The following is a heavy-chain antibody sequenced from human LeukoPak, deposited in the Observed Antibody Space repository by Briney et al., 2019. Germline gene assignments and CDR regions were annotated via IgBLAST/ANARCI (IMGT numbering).Heavy chain of an antibody. V-gene: IGHV5-51*01. CDR3: ARLATLWFGELAFAFDI. CDR1: GCSFTSYW. Sequence: GESLQISCKGSGCSFTSYWIGWVRQLPGKGLEWMGIIYPGDSDTRYSPSFQGQVTISADKSISTAYLQWSSLKASDTAMYYCARLATLWFGELAFAFDIWGQGIMVTVSS. D-gene: IGHD3-10*01. CDR2: IYPGDSDT. J-gene: IGHJ3*02.